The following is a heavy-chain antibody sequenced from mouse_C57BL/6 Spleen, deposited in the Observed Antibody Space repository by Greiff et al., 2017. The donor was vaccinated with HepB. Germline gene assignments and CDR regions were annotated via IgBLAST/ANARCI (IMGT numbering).Heavy chain of an antibody. CDR3: ARHEDYDYDWYFDV. V-gene: IGHV5-6*01. Sequence: EVQLQESGGDLVKPGGSLKLSCAASGFTFSSYGMSWVRQTPDKRLEWVATISSGGSYTYYPDSVKGRFTISRDNAKNTLYLQMSSLKSEDTAMYYCARHEDYDYDWYFDVWGTGTTVTVSS. D-gene: IGHD2-4*01. CDR2: ISSGGSYT. J-gene: IGHJ1*03. CDR1: GFTFSSYG.